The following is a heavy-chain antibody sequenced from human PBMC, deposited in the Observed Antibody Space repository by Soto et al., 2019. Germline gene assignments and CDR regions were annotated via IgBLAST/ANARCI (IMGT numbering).Heavy chain of an antibody. J-gene: IGHJ4*02. CDR2: IYHSGST. Sequence: SETLSLTCAVSGGSISSGGYSWSWIRQPPGKGLEWIGYIYHSGSTYYNPSLKSRVTISVDRSKNQFSLKLSSVTAADTAVYYCDRVTTDRSFDYWGQGTLVTVSS. V-gene: IGHV4-30-2*01. CDR1: GGSISSGGYS. D-gene: IGHD1-1*01. CDR3: DRVTTDRSFDY.